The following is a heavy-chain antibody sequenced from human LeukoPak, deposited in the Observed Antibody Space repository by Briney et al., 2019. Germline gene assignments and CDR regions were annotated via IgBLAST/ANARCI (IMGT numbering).Heavy chain of an antibody. V-gene: IGHV3-30-3*01. Sequence: GGSLRLSCAASGFTFSSYAMHWIRQAPGKGLEWVAVISYDGSNKYYADSVKGRFTISRDNSKNTLYLQMNSLRAEDTAVYYCARDTAVAATGYFDYWGQGTLVTVSS. CDR2: ISYDGSNK. CDR1: GFTFSSYA. D-gene: IGHD6-19*01. J-gene: IGHJ4*02. CDR3: ARDTAVAATGYFDY.